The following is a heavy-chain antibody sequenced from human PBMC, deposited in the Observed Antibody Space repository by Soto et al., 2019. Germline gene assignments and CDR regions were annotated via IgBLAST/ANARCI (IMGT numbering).Heavy chain of an antibody. Sequence: GGSLRLSCAASGFTFSSYSMNWVRQAPGKGLEWVSYISSSSSTIYYADSVKGRFTISRDNAKNSLYLQMNSLRAEDTAVYYCARGARDDASLGYYYYYYMDVWGKGTTVTVSS. J-gene: IGHJ6*03. V-gene: IGHV3-48*01. CDR3: ARGARDDASLGYYYYYYMDV. D-gene: IGHD2-8*01. CDR1: GFTFSSYS. CDR2: ISSSSSTI.